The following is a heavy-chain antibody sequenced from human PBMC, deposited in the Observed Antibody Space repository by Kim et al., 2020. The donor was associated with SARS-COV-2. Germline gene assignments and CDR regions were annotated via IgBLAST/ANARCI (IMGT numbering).Heavy chain of an antibody. CDR3: AREFIAASLFDY. CDR2: IYYSGST. CDR1: GGSISSGGYY. Sequence: SETLSLTCTVSGGSISSGGYYWSWIRQHPGKGLEWIGYIYYSGSTYYNPSLKSRVTISVDTSKNQFSLKLSSVTAADTAVYYCAREFIAASLFDYWGQGTLVTVSS. J-gene: IGHJ4*02. D-gene: IGHD6-25*01. V-gene: IGHV4-31*03.